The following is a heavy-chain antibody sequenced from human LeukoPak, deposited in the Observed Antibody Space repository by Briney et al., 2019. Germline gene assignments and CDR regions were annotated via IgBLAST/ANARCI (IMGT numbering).Heavy chain of an antibody. Sequence: ASVKVSCKASGYTFTSYDINWVRQATGQGLEWMGWMNPSSGNTGYAQKFQGRVTMTRNTSISTAYMELSSLRSEDTAVYYCARGVLWFGEPYYYYMDVWGKGTTVTISS. CDR2: MNPSSGNT. J-gene: IGHJ6*03. CDR3: ARGVLWFGEPYYYYMDV. D-gene: IGHD3-10*01. CDR1: GYTFTSYD. V-gene: IGHV1-8*01.